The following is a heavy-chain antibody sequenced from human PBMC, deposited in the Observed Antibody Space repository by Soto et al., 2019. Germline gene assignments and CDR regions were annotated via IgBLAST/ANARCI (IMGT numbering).Heavy chain of an antibody. CDR2: LLRPVRST. CDR3: AKDDIANDGIWLMDS. V-gene: IGHV3-23*01. J-gene: IGHJ5*02. Sequence: GGSLRLSCAASGFMFSDYAMTWARQAPGKELEWVSGLLRPVRSTYYADSVKGRFTISGDTSANTVYLQMDSLRAEDTAVYYCAKDDIANDGIWLMDSWGQGTVVTVSS. CDR1: GFMFSDYA. D-gene: IGHD3-16*01.